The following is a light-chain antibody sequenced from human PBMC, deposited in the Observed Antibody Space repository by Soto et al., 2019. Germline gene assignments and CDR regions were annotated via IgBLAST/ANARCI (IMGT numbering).Light chain of an antibody. CDR2: GAS. Sequence: AIQMTQSPSSLSASVGDRVTVTCRASQDIRSDLGWYQQKPGKAPQLLIYGASRLQSGVPSRFSGSGSGTDFTLTISCLQPEDFATYYCLQDDTYPLTFGGGTKVDVK. V-gene: IGKV1-6*02. CDR1: QDIRSD. CDR3: LQDDTYPLT. J-gene: IGKJ4*01.